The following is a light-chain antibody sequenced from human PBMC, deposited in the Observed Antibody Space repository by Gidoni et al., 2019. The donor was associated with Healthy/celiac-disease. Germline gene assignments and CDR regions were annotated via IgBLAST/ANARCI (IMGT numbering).Light chain of an antibody. Sequence: SALTQPASVSGSPGQSITISCTGSSRDIGDYDFVSWYQQHPGEAPQLVIYDVTNRPSGIPDRFSGFKSGNTASLTISGLQAEDEADYYCSSYSITAPVVFGGGTRLTVL. V-gene: IGLV2-14*03. J-gene: IGLJ3*02. CDR1: SRDIGDYDF. CDR3: SSYSITAPVV. CDR2: DVT.